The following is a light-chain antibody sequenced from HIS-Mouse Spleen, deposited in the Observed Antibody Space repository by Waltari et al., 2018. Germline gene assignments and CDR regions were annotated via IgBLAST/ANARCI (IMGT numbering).Light chain of an antibody. CDR1: QGISSY. V-gene: IGKV1-8*01. J-gene: IGKJ3*01. CDR3: QQYYSYPLT. Sequence: AIRMTQSPSSLSASTGDRAPITCRASQGISSYLACYQQKPGKAPKLLIYAASTLQSGVPSRFSGSGSGTDFTLTISCLQSEDFATYYCQQYYSYPLTFGPGTKVDIK. CDR2: AAS.